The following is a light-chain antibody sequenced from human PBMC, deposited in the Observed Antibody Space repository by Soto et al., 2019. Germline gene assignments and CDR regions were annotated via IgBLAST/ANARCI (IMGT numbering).Light chain of an antibody. CDR2: CAS. J-gene: IGKJ2*01. CDR3: QQYESTPPT. V-gene: IGKV4-1*01. Sequence: DIVMTQSPDSLAVSLGERATINCKSSQSVLYSSNNKNYLAWYQQRPGHPPKLLIYCASTRESGVPDRFSGSGSGTDFTLTITSLQAEDVAVYYCQQYESTPPTFGQGTKLEIK. CDR1: QSVLYSSNNKNY.